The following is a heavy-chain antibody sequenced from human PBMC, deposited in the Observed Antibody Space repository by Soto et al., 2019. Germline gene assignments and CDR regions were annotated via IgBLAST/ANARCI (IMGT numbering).Heavy chain of an antibody. V-gene: IGHV1-69*04. CDR2: IIPMYGIT. D-gene: IGHD6-19*01. J-gene: IGHJ6*02. CDR1: GSTFSGYA. Sequence: QFVQSGAEVKRPGSSVKVSCKASGSTFSGYAIHWVRQAPGHGLEWMARIIPMYGITNFTHKFQGRAMISADKSTSTAYRELSSLRADDTAVYYCAGLHNNGWVMEVWGQGTTVTVSS. CDR3: AGLHNNGWVMEV.